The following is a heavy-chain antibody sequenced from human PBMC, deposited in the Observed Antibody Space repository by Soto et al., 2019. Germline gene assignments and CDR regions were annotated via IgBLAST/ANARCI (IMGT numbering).Heavy chain of an antibody. CDR2: FFIGGNT. D-gene: IGHD1-7*01. CDR3: ARVKLELDWFDP. CDR1: GGSISSSTYY. V-gene: IGHV4-39*01. Sequence: SETLSLTCTVSGGSISSSTYYWGWMRQPPGKGLEWIASFFIGGNTYYNPSLKSRVTISVDTSKNQFSLKLSSVTAADTAVYYCARVKLELDWFDPWGQGTLVTVS. J-gene: IGHJ5*02.